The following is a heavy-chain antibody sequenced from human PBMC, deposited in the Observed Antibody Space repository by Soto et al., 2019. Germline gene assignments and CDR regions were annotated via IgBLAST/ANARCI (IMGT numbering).Heavy chain of an antibody. J-gene: IGHJ4*02. CDR2: ISGSGGST. CDR3: ARLMYGSGSYSSDY. V-gene: IGHV3-23*01. CDR1: GFTFSSYA. D-gene: IGHD3-10*01. Sequence: EVQLLESGGGLVQPGGSLRLSCAASGFTFSSYAMSWVRQAPGKGLEWVSAISGSGGSTYYADSVKGWFTISRDTSENTLYLQMNSLRAEDTAVYYCARLMYGSGSYSSDYWGQGTLVTVSS.